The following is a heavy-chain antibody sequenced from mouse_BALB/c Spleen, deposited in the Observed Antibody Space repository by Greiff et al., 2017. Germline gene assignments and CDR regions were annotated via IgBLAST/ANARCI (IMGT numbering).Heavy chain of an antibody. Sequence: VQLQQPGAELVKPGASVKLSCKASGYTFTSYWMHWVKQRPGQGLEWIGEIDPSDSYTNYNQKFKGKATLTVDKPSSTAYMQLSSLTSEDSAVYYCARMGLRYYFDYWGQGTTLTVSS. CDR1: GYTFTSYW. J-gene: IGHJ2*01. V-gene: IGHV1-69*02. CDR2: IDPSDSYT. CDR3: ARMGLRYYFDY. D-gene: IGHD2-4*01.